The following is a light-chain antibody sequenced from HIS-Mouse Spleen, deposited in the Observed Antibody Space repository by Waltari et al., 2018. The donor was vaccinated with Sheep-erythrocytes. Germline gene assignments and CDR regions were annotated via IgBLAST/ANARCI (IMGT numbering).Light chain of an antibody. CDR2: EVS. CDR1: SSDVGGYTY. J-gene: IGLJ2*01. CDR3: SSYAGSNNLV. Sequence: QSALTQPPSASGSPGQSVTISCTGTSSDVGGYTYVSWSQQHPGKAPKPRIDEVSKRPSGVPDRFPGSTAGNTASLTVSGLQAEDEADYYCSSYAGSNNLVFGGGTKLTVL. V-gene: IGLV2-8*01.